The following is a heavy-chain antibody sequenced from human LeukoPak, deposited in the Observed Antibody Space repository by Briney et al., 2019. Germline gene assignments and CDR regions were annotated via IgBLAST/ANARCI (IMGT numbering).Heavy chain of an antibody. CDR3: AKDKYSYGYNFNY. Sequence: PGGSLRPSCAASGFTFSSYWMSWVRQAPGKGLEWVSLISGDGDSTYYADSVKGRFTISRDNSKNSLYLQMNSLRTEDTALFYCAKDKYSYGYNFNYWGQGTLVTVSS. V-gene: IGHV3-43*02. D-gene: IGHD5-18*01. CDR1: GFTFSSYW. CDR2: ISGDGDST. J-gene: IGHJ4*02.